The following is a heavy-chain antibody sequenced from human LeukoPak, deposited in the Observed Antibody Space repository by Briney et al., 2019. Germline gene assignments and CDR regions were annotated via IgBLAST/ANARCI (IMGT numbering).Heavy chain of an antibody. CDR1: GFTFSNAW. J-gene: IGHJ6*02. CDR3: AKDHESVSYYDFWSGPRPPYYYYGMDV. V-gene: IGHV3-30*18. CDR2: ISYDGSNK. D-gene: IGHD3-3*01. Sequence: GGSLRLSCAASGFTFSNAWMSWVRQAPGKGLEWVAVISYDGSNKYYADSVKGRFTISRDNSKNTLYLQMNSLRAEDTAVYYCAKDHESVSYYDFWSGPRPPYYYYGMDVWGQGTTVTVSS.